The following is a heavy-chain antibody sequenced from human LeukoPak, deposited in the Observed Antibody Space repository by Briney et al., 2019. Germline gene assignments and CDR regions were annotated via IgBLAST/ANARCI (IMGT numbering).Heavy chain of an antibody. D-gene: IGHD4-17*01. CDR2: IYYSGST. CDR3: ARNDYGDYYGAFDI. CDR1: GGSFSGYY. Sequence: PSETLSLTCAVYGGSFSGYYWSWIRQPPGKGLEWIGYIYYSGSTNYNPSLKSRVTISVDTSKNQFSLKLSSVTAADTAVYYCARNDYGDYYGAFDIWGQGTMVTVSS. V-gene: IGHV4-59*08. J-gene: IGHJ3*02.